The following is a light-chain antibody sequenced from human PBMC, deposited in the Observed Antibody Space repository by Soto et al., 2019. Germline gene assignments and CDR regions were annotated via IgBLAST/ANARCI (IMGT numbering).Light chain of an antibody. CDR2: EVT. CDR3: SSYTSTNSWV. Sequence: QSALTQPASVSGSPGQSITISCTGTSSDVGGYNYVSWYQHHPGKAPELMIYEVTNRPSGVSNRFSGSKSGNTASLTISGLQAEDEADYYCSSYTSTNSWVFGGGTQLTVL. J-gene: IGLJ3*02. CDR1: SSDVGGYNY. V-gene: IGLV2-14*01.